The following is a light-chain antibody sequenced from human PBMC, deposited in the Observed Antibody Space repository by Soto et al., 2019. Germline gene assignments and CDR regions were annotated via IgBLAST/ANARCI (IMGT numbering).Light chain of an antibody. Sequence: TGLTTTPSSFSASTGDRVTITCRASQGISSYLAWYQQKPGKAPKLLIYAASTLQSGVPSRFSGSGSGTDFTLTISRLQSEDFATYYCQQYYSFPPTFGQGTKVDIK. J-gene: IGKJ1*01. CDR1: QGISSY. CDR3: QQYYSFPPT. CDR2: AAS. V-gene: IGKV1-8*01.